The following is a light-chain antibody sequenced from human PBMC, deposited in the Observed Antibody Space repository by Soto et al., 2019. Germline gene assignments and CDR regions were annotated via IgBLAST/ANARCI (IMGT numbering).Light chain of an antibody. CDR2: AAS. J-gene: IGKJ2*01. CDR3: QRYFGSLYT. V-gene: IGKV3-20*01. CDR1: QSISSTY. Sequence: SVLTQSPGTLSLSPGEGATLSCRTSQSISSTYLAWYQQRPGQAPRLLIYAASSRASGIPDRFSGSGSGTNFTLASSRLEPEDFAIYYCQRYFGSLYTFGQGTKLEIK.